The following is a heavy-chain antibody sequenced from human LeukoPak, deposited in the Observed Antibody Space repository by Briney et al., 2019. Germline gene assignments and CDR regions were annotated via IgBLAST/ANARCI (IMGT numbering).Heavy chain of an antibody. Sequence: GGSLRLSCAASGFTFSSYSMNWVRQAPGKGLEWVSSISTSSSYIHYADSVKGRFTISRDNAKNSLYLQMNSLRAEDTAVYYCAREGRRPPYYYYYMDVWGKGTTVTISS. CDR3: AREGRRPPYYYYYMDV. CDR1: GFTFSSYS. CDR2: ISTSSSYI. J-gene: IGHJ6*03. V-gene: IGHV3-21*01.